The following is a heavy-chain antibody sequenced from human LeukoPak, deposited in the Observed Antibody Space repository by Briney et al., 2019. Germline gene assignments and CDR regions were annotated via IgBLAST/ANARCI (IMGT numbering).Heavy chain of an antibody. J-gene: IGHJ4*02. CDR2: INHSGST. CDR3: ARRPGTVSLDY. CDR1: GGSLSGYY. Sequence: PSETLSLTCAVYGGSLSGYYWSWIRQPPGKGLEWIGEINHSGSTNYNPSLKSRVTISVGTAKNQFSLRLSSVTAADTAIYYCARRPGTVSLDYWGQGTLVTVSS. D-gene: IGHD3-10*01. V-gene: IGHV4-34*01.